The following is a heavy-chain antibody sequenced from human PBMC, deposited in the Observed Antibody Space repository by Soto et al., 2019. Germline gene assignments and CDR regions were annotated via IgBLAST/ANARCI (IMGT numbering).Heavy chain of an antibody. CDR3: ARDRYYDFWSGYYTGMWFDP. J-gene: IGHJ5*02. V-gene: IGHV1-18*01. Sequence: ASGQVSCKPSGYTCTSYGIRLMRQAPGHVLVWMGWISAYNGSTNYAQKLQGRVTMTTDTSTSTAYMELRSLRSDDPAVYYCARDRYYDFWSGYYTGMWFDPWGQGTLVTV. CDR1: GYTCTSYG. CDR2: ISAYNGST. D-gene: IGHD3-3*01.